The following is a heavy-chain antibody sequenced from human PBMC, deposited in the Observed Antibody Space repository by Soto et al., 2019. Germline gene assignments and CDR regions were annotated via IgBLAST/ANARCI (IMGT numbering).Heavy chain of an antibody. CDR2: IYPGDSDT. Sequence: GESQKISCKGSGYSFTSYWIGWVRQMPGKGLKLMGIIYPGDSDTRYSPSFQGQVTISADKSISTAYLQWSSLKASDTAMYYCARREYSSSTTNYYYYYGMDVWGQGNTITVSS. D-gene: IGHD6-6*01. CDR1: GYSFTSYW. CDR3: ARREYSSSTTNYYYYYGMDV. V-gene: IGHV5-51*01. J-gene: IGHJ6*02.